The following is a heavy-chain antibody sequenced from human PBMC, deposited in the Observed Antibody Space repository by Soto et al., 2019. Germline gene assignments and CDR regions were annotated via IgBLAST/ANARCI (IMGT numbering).Heavy chain of an antibody. CDR1: GFTFSSYS. CDR2: ISSSSSYI. V-gene: IGHV3-21*01. J-gene: IGHJ3*02. Sequence: TGGFLRLSCAASGFTFSSYSMNWVRQAPGKGLEWVSSISSSSSYIYYADSVKGRFTISRDNAKNSLYLQMNSLRAEDTAVYYCAPLGNIRDYGAFDIWGQGTMVTVSS. CDR3: APLGNIRDYGAFDI. D-gene: IGHD4-17*01.